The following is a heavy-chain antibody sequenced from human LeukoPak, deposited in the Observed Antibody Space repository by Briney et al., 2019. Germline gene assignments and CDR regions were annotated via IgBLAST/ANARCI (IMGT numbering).Heavy chain of an antibody. D-gene: IGHD2-2*01. CDR3: AGGSLVPAAILYYYYGMDV. J-gene: IGHJ6*02. Sequence: SQTLSLTCTVSGGSLSSGGYYWSWIRQHPGKGLEWIGYIYYSGSTYYNPSLKSRVTISVDTSKNQFSLKLSSVTAADTAVYYCAGGSLVPAAILYYYYGMDVWGQGTTVTVSS. CDR1: GGSLSSGGYY. V-gene: IGHV4-31*03. CDR2: IYYSGST.